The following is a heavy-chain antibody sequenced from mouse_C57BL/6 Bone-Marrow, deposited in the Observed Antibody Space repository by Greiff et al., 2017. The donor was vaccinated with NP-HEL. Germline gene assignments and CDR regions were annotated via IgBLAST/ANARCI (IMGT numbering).Heavy chain of an antibody. D-gene: IGHD1-3*01. CDR3: ARSCSPRDYFDY. J-gene: IGHJ2*01. V-gene: IGHV1-53*01. Sequence: QVQLKESGTELVKPGASVKLSCKASGYTFTSYWMHWVKQRPGQGLEWIGNINPSNGGTNYNEKFKSKATLTVDKSSSTAYMQLSSLTSEDSAVYYCARSCSPRDYFDYWGQGTTLTVSS. CDR1: GYTFTSYW. CDR2: INPSNGGT.